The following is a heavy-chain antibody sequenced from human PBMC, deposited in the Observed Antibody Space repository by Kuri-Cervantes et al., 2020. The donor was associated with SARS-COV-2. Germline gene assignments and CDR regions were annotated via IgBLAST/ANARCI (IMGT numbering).Heavy chain of an antibody. CDR1: GGTFSSYA. D-gene: IGHD3-10*01. Sequence: SVKVSCKASGGTFSSYAISWVRQAPGQGLEWMGGIIPIFGTANYAQKFQGRVTITADESTSTAYVELSSLRSEDTAVYYCARGGWTTMVRGPRAYHWFDPWGQGTLVTVSS. J-gene: IGHJ5*02. CDR2: IIPIFGTA. V-gene: IGHV1-69*13. CDR3: ARGGWTTMVRGPRAYHWFDP.